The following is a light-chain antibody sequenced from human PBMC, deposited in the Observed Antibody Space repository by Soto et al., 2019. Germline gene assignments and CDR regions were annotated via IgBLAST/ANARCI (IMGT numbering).Light chain of an antibody. CDR3: QQADSFPLT. CDR1: QDIGNL. CDR2: FGS. V-gene: IGKV1-12*01. Sequence: DIQMTQSPSSVSASVGDRVTLTCRASQDIGNLLAWYQQKPGKAPKLLIYFGSNLQTVVPSRFSGSGSGTDFTLNISSLQPEDLATYYCQQADSFPLTFGRGTRVEIK. J-gene: IGKJ4*01.